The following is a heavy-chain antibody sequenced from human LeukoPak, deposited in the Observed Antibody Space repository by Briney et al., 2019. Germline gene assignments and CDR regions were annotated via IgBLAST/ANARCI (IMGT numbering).Heavy chain of an antibody. CDR2: ISYDGSNK. CDR3: ARGRGSSWYVEYFQH. Sequence: HPGRSLRLSCAASGFTFSSYAMHWVRQAPGKGLEWVAVISYDGSNKYYADSVKGRFTISRDNSKNTLYLQMNSQRAEDTAVYYCARGRGSSWYVEYFQHWGQGTLVTVSS. J-gene: IGHJ1*01. D-gene: IGHD6-13*01. CDR1: GFTFSSYA. V-gene: IGHV3-30*04.